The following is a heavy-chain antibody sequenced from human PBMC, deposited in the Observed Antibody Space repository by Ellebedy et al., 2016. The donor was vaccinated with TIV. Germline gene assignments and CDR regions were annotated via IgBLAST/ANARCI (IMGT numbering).Heavy chain of an antibody. CDR2: ISESGNTI. CDR1: GFTFSSYE. Sequence: GESLKISCIASGFTFSSYEMNWVRQAPGKGLEWVSYISESGNTIDYADSVKGRFTISRDNAKSSLYLQMNSLRAEDTAIYYCMKDKHDSGIYGDFWGQGSLVTVSS. J-gene: IGHJ4*02. V-gene: IGHV3-48*03. CDR3: MKDKHDSGIYGDF. D-gene: IGHD3-10*01.